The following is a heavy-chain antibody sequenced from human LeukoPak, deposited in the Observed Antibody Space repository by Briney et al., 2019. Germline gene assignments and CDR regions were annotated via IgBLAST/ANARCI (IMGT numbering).Heavy chain of an antibody. V-gene: IGHV4-59*01. J-gene: IGHJ4*02. D-gene: IGHD6-13*01. CDR1: GGSISSYY. CDR2: IYYSGST. Sequence: SETLSLTCTVSGGSISSYYWSWIRQPPGKGLEWIGYIYYSGSTNYNPSLKSRVTISVDTSKNQFSLKLSSVTAADTAVYYCARDSLGGGGYSSSTFDYWGQGTLVTVSS. CDR3: ARDSLGGGGYSSSTFDY.